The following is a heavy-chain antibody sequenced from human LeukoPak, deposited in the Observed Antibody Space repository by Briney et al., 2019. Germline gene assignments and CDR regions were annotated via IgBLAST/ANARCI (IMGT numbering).Heavy chain of an antibody. CDR3: ARGRYYGSGNYYSVYYYYGMDV. D-gene: IGHD3-10*01. J-gene: IGHJ6*02. Sequence: SETLSLTCAVYGGCFSGYYWSWIRQPPGKGLEWIGEINHSGSTNYNPSLKSRVTISVDTSKNQFSLKLSSVTAADTAVYYCARGRYYGSGNYYSVYYYYGMDVWGQGTTVTVSS. CDR2: INHSGST. V-gene: IGHV4-34*01. CDR1: GGCFSGYY.